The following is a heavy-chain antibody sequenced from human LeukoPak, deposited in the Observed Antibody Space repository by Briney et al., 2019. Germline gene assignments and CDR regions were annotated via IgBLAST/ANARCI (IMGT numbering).Heavy chain of an antibody. CDR2: IKQDGSEK. J-gene: IGHJ3*02. CDR3: ARVYSISWYRKPDAFDI. D-gene: IGHD6-13*01. V-gene: IGHV3-7*04. Sequence: GGSLRLSCAASGFTFSNFWMSWVRQAPGKGLEWVANIKQDGSEKYYVDSLKGRFTISRDNAKNSLSLQMNSLRAEDTAVYYCARVYSISWYRKPDAFDIWGEGTMVTVSS. CDR1: GFTFSNFW.